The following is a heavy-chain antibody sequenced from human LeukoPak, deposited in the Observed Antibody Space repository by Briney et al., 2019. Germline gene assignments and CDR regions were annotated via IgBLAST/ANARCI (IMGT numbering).Heavy chain of an antibody. J-gene: IGHJ4*02. CDR2: ISDSGGTT. CDR1: RFTFSSHA. Sequence: PGGSLRLSCAASRFTFSSHAMTWVRQAPGKGLEWVSTISDSGGTTYYADSVKGWFTISRDNSKNTLYLQMNSLRAEDTAVYYCAKGEGATIPRPLGYWGQGTLVTVSS. CDR3: AKGEGATIPRPLGY. D-gene: IGHD1-26*01. V-gene: IGHV3-23*01.